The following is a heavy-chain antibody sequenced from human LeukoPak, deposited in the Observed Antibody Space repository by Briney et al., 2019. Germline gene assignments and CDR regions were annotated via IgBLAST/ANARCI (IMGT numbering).Heavy chain of an antibody. CDR1: GGSITGSSYY. CDR2: MYYSGST. CDR3: ARQYYDNTGYYYFDY. Sequence: SETLSLTCTVSGGSITGSSYYWGWIRQPPGKGLEWIGSMYYSGSTYYNPSLKSRLTISVDTSKNQFSLQLTSVTAADTAVYYCARQYYDNTGYYYFDYWGQGTLVTVSS. V-gene: IGHV4-39*01. D-gene: IGHD3-22*01. J-gene: IGHJ4*02.